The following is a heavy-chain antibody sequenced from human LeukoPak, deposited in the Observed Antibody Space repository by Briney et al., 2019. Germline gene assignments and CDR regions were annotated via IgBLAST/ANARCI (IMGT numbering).Heavy chain of an antibody. CDR2: ISGSGGST. CDR3: AKPTYYDILTGYYSPPDY. D-gene: IGHD3-9*01. Sequence: GGSLRLSCAGSRFPFSSYAMSWVRQAPGKGLEWVSAISGSGGSTYYADSVKGRFTISRDNSKNTLYLQMNSLRAEDTAVYYCAKPTYYDILTGYYSPPDYWGQGTLVTVSS. CDR1: RFPFSSYA. V-gene: IGHV3-23*01. J-gene: IGHJ4*02.